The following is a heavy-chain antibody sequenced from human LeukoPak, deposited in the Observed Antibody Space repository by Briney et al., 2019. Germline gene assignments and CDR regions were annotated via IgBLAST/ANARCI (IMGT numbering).Heavy chain of an antibody. CDR2: ISGSGGST. D-gene: IGHD3-9*01. J-gene: IGHJ6*02. CDR3: AKSCTPPTYYDILTGYYMYYYYGMDV. Sequence: PGGSLRLSCAASGFTFSSYAMSWVRQAPGKGLEWVSAISGSGGSTYYADSVKGRFTISRDNSKNTLYLQMNSLRAEDTAVYYCAKSCTPPTYYDILTGYYMYYYYGMDVWGQGTTVTVSS. CDR1: GFTFSSYA. V-gene: IGHV3-23*01.